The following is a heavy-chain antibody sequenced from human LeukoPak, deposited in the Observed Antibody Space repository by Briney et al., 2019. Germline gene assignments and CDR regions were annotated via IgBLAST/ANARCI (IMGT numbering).Heavy chain of an antibody. CDR3: AKRGYYYDSSGYNYYYYMDV. V-gene: IGHV3-23*01. J-gene: IGHJ6*03. CDR1: GFTFSSYA. D-gene: IGHD3-22*01. Sequence: PGVSLRLSCAASGFTFSSYAMSWVRQAPGKGLELDSGISSSGGNTYYADSVKGRFTISRDNSKNTLYLQMNSLRAEDTAVYYCAKRGYYYDSSGYNYYYYMDVWGKGATVTVSS. CDR2: ISSSGGNT.